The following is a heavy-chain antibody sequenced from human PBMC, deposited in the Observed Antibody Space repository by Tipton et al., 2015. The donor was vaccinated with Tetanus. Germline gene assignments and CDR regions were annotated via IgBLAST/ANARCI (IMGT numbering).Heavy chain of an antibody. CDR1: GDYLSDYY. D-gene: IGHD6-13*01. Sequence: GLVKPSETLSLTCGVFGDYLSDYYWTWVRQPPGKGLEWIGEIHRGGSTNYNPSLKSRVSMSVDTAKNRFSLTLTSVTAADMAVYYCARSISAGSVWPYEHWGQGTLVTVSA. J-gene: IGHJ4*02. CDR2: IHRGGST. CDR3: ARSISAGSVWPYEH. V-gene: IGHV4-34*01.